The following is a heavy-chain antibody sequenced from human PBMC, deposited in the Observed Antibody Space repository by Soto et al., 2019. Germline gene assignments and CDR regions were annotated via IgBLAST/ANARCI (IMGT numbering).Heavy chain of an antibody. CDR2: ITPVFGAP. CDR1: GGTFGSST. Sequence: QVQLVQSGAEVKKPGSSVKVSCKASGGTFGSSTISWVRQAPGQGLEWMGGITPVFGAPNYAQKFQGRVTITADKSTSTAYMELRSLRSEDTAVYYCARRELATIAYFDCWGQGTQVTVSS. D-gene: IGHD5-12*01. CDR3: ARRELATIAYFDC. V-gene: IGHV1-69*06. J-gene: IGHJ4*02.